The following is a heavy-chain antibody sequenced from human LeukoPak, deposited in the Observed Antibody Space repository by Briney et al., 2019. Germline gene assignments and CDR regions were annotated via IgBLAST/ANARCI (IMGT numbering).Heavy chain of an antibody. J-gene: IGHJ6*03. D-gene: IGHD2-21*02. Sequence: GASVKVSCKASGGTFSSYAISWVRQAPGQGLEWMGWISAYNGNTNYAQKLQGRVTMTTDTSTSTVYMELRSLRSDDTAVYYCARDRGDTVMPPIFVVVTAKSDHYYYMDVWGKGTTVTVSS. CDR1: GGTFSSYA. V-gene: IGHV1-18*01. CDR3: ARDRGDTVMPPIFVVVTAKSDHYYYMDV. CDR2: ISAYNGNT.